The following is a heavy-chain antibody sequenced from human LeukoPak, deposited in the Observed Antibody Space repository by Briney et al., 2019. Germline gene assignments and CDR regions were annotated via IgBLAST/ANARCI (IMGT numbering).Heavy chain of an antibody. D-gene: IGHD3-10*01. V-gene: IGHV3-30*18. CDR2: ISYDGSNK. Sequence: GRSLRLSCAASGFTFSSYGMHWVRQAPGKGLEWVAVISYDGSNKYYGDSVKGRFTISRDNSKNTVYLQMDSLRAEDTAAYYCAKDGNYYGSGSYLNYWGQGTLVTVSS. CDR1: GFTFSSYG. J-gene: IGHJ4*02. CDR3: AKDGNYYGSGSYLNY.